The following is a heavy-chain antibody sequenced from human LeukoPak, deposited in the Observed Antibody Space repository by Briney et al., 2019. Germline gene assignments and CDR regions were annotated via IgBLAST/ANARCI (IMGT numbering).Heavy chain of an antibody. D-gene: IGHD3-10*01. CDR2: IKQDGSEK. V-gene: IGHV3-7*03. J-gene: IGHJ4*02. Sequence: GGSLRLSCAASGFTFSIHWMNWVRQPPGKGLERVANIKQDGSEKYYVDSAKGRFTIARYNAKNSLYLQMNSLRAEDAAVYYCARDPDMVRGVNFDYWGQGTLVTVSS. CDR1: GFTFSIHW. CDR3: ARDPDMVRGVNFDY.